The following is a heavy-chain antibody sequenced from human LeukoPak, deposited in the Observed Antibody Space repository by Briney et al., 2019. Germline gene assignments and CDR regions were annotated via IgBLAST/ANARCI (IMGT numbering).Heavy chain of an antibody. J-gene: IGHJ4*02. CDR2: IRYDGSNK. CDR1: GFTFNSYG. V-gene: IGHV3-30*02. D-gene: IGHD3-9*01. Sequence: GGSLRLSCAASGFTFNSYGMNWVRQVPGKGLEWVAFIRYDGSNKYYADSVKGRFTISRDNSKNTLYLQMTSLKTEDTAVYFCARGGYYNILTGFRARILGXDYWXXXTXXTVS. CDR3: ARGGYYNILTGFRARILGXDY.